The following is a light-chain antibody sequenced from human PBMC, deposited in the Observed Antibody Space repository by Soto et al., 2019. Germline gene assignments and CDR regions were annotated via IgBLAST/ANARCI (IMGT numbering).Light chain of an antibody. Sequence: DIQMTQSPSSLSASVGDRVTISCRASQTITTYLNWYQQKPGKAPKLLIYAASSLHSGVPSRFSGSGSGTDFTLTISSLHPEEFAAYYCQQTYSALWTFGQGTKLEIK. CDR1: QTITTY. CDR2: AAS. CDR3: QQTYSALWT. J-gene: IGKJ1*01. V-gene: IGKV1-39*01.